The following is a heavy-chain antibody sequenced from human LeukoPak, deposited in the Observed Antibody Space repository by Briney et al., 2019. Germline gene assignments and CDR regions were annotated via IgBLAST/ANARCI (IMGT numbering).Heavy chain of an antibody. J-gene: IGHJ4*02. Sequence: SETLSLTCTVSGYSISSGYYWGWIRQPPGKGLEWIGSIYHSGSTYYNPSLKSRVTISVDTSKNQFSLKLSSVTAADTAVYYCARPKGRDGYNFDYWGQGTLATVSS. CDR1: GYSISSGYY. D-gene: IGHD5-24*01. CDR2: IYHSGST. CDR3: ARPKGRDGYNFDY. V-gene: IGHV4-38-2*02.